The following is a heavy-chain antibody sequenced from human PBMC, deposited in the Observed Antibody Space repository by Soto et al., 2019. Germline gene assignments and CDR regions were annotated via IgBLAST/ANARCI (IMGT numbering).Heavy chain of an antibody. D-gene: IGHD2-21*01. Sequence: QVQLVQSGAEVKKPGASVKVSCKASGYTFTGYQIHWVRQAPGQGLEWMGWINPNSGGTNYAQKFQGKVNMTRDTSITTAYMALNGLTSDDTAVYSCASGRNIVSPGNWGKGTLVSVSS. CDR3: ASGRNIVSPGN. CDR1: GYTFTGYQ. J-gene: IGHJ4*02. V-gene: IGHV1-2*02. CDR2: INPNSGGT.